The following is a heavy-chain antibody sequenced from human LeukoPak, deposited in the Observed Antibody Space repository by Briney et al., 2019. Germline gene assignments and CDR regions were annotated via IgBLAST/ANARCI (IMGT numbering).Heavy chain of an antibody. CDR3: ARGRYYYDSSGYYYGWFDP. Sequence: ASVTVSCTASGYTFTSYYMHWVRQAPGQGLEWMGIINPSGGSTSYAQKFQGRVTMTRDTSTSTVYMELSSLRSEDTAVYYCARGRYYYDSSGYYYGWFDPWGQGTLVTVSS. CDR1: GYTFTSYY. CDR2: INPSGGST. J-gene: IGHJ5*02. D-gene: IGHD3-22*01. V-gene: IGHV1-46*01.